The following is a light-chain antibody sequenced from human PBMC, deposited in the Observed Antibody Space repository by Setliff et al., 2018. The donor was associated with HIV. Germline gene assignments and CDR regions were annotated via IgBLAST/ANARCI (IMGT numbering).Light chain of an antibody. CDR2: DVS. J-gene: IGLJ1*01. Sequence: QSVLSQTASVSGSPGQSITISCTGTSSDLGTYNYVSWYQQYSGRAPRLIVFDVSKRPSGVSDRFSGSKPGNTASLTISGLQAEDAADYHCTPYTSRHTYVFGTGTKVTVL. CDR3: TPYTSRHTYV. V-gene: IGLV2-14*03. CDR1: SSDLGTYNY.